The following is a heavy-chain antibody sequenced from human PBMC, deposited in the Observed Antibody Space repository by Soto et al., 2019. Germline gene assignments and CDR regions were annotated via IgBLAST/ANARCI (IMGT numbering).Heavy chain of an antibody. D-gene: IGHD2-15*01. V-gene: IGHV3-21*02. J-gene: IGHJ4*02. Sequence: EVQLVESGGGLVKPGGSLRLSCAASGFTFSTYSMIWVRQAPGKGLEWVSSISSSSTYIYYADSLKGRFTISRDNAKNSVYLQMNSLRAEDTAVYSCARRYCSGGSCNACDYWGQGTLVTVSS. CDR3: ARRYCSGGSCNACDY. CDR2: ISSSSTYI. CDR1: GFTFSTYS.